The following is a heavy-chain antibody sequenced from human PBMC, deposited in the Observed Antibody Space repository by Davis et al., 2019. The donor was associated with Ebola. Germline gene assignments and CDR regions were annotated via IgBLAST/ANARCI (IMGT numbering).Heavy chain of an antibody. D-gene: IGHD3-10*01. CDR3: ARDYYGSGSYSNIDY. CDR2: INAGNGNT. Sequence: ASVKVSCKASGYTFTSYAMHWVRQAPGQRLEWMGRINAGNGNTKYSQKFQGRVTITRDTSASTAYMELSSLRSEDTAVYYCARDYYGSGSYSNIDYWGQGTLVTVSS. J-gene: IGHJ4*02. V-gene: IGHV1-3*01. CDR1: GYTFTSYA.